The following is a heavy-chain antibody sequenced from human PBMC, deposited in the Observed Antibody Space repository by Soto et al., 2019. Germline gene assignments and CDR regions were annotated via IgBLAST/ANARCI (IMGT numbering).Heavy chain of an antibody. CDR2: IYYSGST. CDR1: GGSISSSSYY. CDR3: TRVVIRNWFDP. J-gene: IGHJ5*02. D-gene: IGHD3-16*02. V-gene: IGHV4-39*01. Sequence: PSETLSLTCTVSGGSISSSSYYWGWIRQPPGKGLEWIGSIYYSGSTYYNPSLKSRVTISVDTPKNQFSLKLSSVTAADTAVYYCTRVVIRNWFDPWGQGTLVTVSS.